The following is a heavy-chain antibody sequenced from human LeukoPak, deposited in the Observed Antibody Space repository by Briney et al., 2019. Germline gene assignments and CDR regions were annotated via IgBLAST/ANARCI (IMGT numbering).Heavy chain of an antibody. V-gene: IGHV3-7*01. CDR3: ARDHSSWELPSDY. CDR1: GFTFNTYW. CDR2: IDQGGSTK. J-gene: IGHJ4*02. Sequence: GGSLRLSCAAFGFTFNTYWMIWVRQAPGKGLEWVANIDQGGSTKYYVDSLKGRFTISRDNAKNSLYLQMNSLRAEDTAVYYCARDHSSWELPSDYWGQGTRVTVSS. D-gene: IGHD4-23*01.